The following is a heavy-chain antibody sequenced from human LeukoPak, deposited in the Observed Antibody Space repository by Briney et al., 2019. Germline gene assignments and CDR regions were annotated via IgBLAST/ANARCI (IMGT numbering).Heavy chain of an antibody. CDR1: GGSISTYY. V-gene: IGHV4-59*01. CDR2: IDYSGST. Sequence: PSETLSLNCTVSGGSISTYYWNWIRQPPGKGLEWIGYIDYSGSTNYNPSLKSRVAISVDTSKNHFSLKLSSVTAADTAVYYCARGFGYDSTGYRAFDIWGQGTMVTVSS. D-gene: IGHD3-22*01. J-gene: IGHJ3*02. CDR3: ARGFGYDSTGYRAFDI.